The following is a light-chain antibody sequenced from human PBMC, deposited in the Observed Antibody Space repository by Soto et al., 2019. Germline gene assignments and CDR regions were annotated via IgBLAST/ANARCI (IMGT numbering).Light chain of an antibody. CDR3: QQYGTSPQT. V-gene: IGKV3-20*01. Sequence: EIVLTQSPGTLSLSPGERATLSCRASQSVSSTYLAWYQHKPSQAPRLLIYGTSSRATGIPDRFSGSGSGTDFTLTISRLEPEDFAVYYCQQYGTSPQTFGQGTNVEIK. CDR2: GTS. J-gene: IGKJ1*01. CDR1: QSVSSTY.